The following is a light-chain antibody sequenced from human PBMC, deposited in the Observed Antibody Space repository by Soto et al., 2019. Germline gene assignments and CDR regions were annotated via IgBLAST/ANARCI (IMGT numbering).Light chain of an antibody. CDR3: QQYGSSPRT. CDR2: GAS. J-gene: IGKJ1*01. V-gene: IGKV3-20*01. Sequence: EMMLTQSPGTLSLSPGERATLSCRASQSVSNNYLAWYQQKPGQAPRLLIYGASNRATGIADRFSGSGSGTDFTLTISRLEPEDFAVYYCQQYGSSPRTFGQGTKVDI. CDR1: QSVSNNY.